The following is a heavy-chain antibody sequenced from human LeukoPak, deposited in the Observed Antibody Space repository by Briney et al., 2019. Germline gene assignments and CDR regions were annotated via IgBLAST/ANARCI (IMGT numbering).Heavy chain of an antibody. J-gene: IGHJ4*02. CDR2: ISSSSSTI. V-gene: IGHV3-48*04. D-gene: IGHD3-3*01. CDR3: ARSHTPGADYDFWSGYDNFDY. Sequence: PGGSLRLSCAASGFTFSSYSMNWVRQAPGKGLEWVSYISSSSSTIYYADSVKGRFTISRDNAKNSLYLQMNSLRAEDTAVYYCARSHTPGADYDFWSGYDNFDYWGQGTLVTVSS. CDR1: GFTFSSYS.